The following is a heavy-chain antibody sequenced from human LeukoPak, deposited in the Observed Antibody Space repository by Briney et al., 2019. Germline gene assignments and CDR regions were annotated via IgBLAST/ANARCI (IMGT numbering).Heavy chain of an antibody. D-gene: IGHD6-13*01. J-gene: IGHJ5*02. CDR3: ARAGSSSWTERGWFDP. CDR2: IYSGGST. Sequence: PGGSLRLSCAASGFTFSSYAMSWVRQAPGKGLEWVSVIYSGGSTYYADSVKGRFTISRDNSKNTLYLQMNSLRAEDTAVYYCARAGSSSWTERGWFDPWGQGTLVTVSS. CDR1: GFTFSSYA. V-gene: IGHV3-66*01.